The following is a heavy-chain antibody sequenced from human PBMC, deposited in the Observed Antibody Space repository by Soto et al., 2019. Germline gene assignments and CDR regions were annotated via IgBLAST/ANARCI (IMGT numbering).Heavy chain of an antibody. CDR3: ARAYPLGIGVGYYFDY. D-gene: IGHD2-2*01. CDR1: GDSVSSNSAA. V-gene: IGHV6-1*01. J-gene: IGHJ4*02. Sequence: KQSQTLSLTCAISGDSVSSNSAAWNWIRQSPSRGLEWLGRTYYRSKWYNDYAVSVKSRITINPDTSKNQFSLQLNSVTPEDTAVYYCARAYPLGIGVGYYFDYWGQGTLVTVSS. CDR2: TYYRSKWYN.